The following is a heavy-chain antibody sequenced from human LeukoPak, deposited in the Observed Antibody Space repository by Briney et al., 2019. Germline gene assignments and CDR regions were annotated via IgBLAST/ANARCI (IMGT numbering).Heavy chain of an antibody. D-gene: IGHD3-10*01. Sequence: PGGSLRLSCAASGFTFRTYAMSWVRQAPGKGLEWVSGISGSGATTYYADSAKGRFTISRDNSKNTLYVHMNSLRAEDTAVYYCAKSVGIIRRGAFDIWGQGTMVTVSS. J-gene: IGHJ3*02. CDR1: GFTFRTYA. CDR2: ISGSGATT. V-gene: IGHV3-23*01. CDR3: AKSVGIIRRGAFDI.